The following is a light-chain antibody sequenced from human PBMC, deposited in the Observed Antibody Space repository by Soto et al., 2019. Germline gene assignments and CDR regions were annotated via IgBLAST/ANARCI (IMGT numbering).Light chain of an antibody. V-gene: IGKV3-20*01. J-gene: IGKJ1*01. Sequence: EIVLTQSPGTLSLSPGERGTLSCRASQNLGTLYLAWFQQKSGQAPRLLIYSASSRATGIPDRFSGSGSGTVFTLTISRLEPEDFAIYYCQQYDSSPLTFGQGTKVDIK. CDR1: QNLGTLY. CDR2: SAS. CDR3: QQYDSSPLT.